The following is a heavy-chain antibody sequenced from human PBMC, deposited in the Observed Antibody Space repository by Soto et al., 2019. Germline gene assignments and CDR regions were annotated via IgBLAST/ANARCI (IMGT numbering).Heavy chain of an antibody. V-gene: IGHV3-23*01. J-gene: IGHJ6*02. CDR1: GFTFSSHA. CDR3: ANGPTIFGVVISYSYYYGLDV. D-gene: IGHD3-3*01. CDR2: ISGSGGST. Sequence: PGGSLRLSCAASGFTFSSHAMSWVRQAPGKGLEWVSAISGSGGSTYYADSVKGRFTISRDNSKNTLYLQMSSLSAEDTAVYSCANGPTIFGVVISYSYYYGLDVWGQGTTVTVSS.